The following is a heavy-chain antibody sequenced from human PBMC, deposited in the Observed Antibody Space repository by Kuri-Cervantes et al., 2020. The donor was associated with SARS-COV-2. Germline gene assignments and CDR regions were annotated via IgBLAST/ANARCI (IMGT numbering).Heavy chain of an antibody. CDR1: GGTFSSYA. V-gene: IGHV1-69*06. D-gene: IGHD4-23*01. J-gene: IGHJ6*02. CDR2: IIPIFGTA. Sequence: SVKVSCKASGGTFSSYAISWVRQAPGQGLEWMGGIIPIFGTANYAQRFQGRVTITADKSTSTAYMELSSLRSEDTAVHYCARLDYGGNYYYGMDVWGQGPTVTVSS. CDR3: ARLDYGGNYYYGMDV.